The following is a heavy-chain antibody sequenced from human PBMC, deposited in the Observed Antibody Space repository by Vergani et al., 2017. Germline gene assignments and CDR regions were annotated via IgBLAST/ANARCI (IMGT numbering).Heavy chain of an antibody. J-gene: IGHJ4*02. V-gene: IGHV1-69*18. D-gene: IGHD1-26*01. CDR1: GGTFSSYA. Sequence: QVQLVQSGAEVKKPGSSVKVSCKASGGTFSSYAISWVRQAPGQGLEWMGRIIPIFGTANYAQKFQGRVTITADDSTSTAYMALSSLRSEDTAVYYCARPDSIVGALEHRFDYWGQGTLVTVSS. CDR3: ARPDSIVGALEHRFDY. CDR2: IIPIFGTA.